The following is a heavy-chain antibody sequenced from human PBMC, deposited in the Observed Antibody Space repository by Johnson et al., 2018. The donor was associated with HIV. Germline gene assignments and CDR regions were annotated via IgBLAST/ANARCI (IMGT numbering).Heavy chain of an antibody. V-gene: IGHV3-30*04. CDR3: AKDSGVQGVMRTGAFDI. CDR2: ISFDGSNK. J-gene: IGHJ3*02. Sequence: QVQLVESGGGVVQPGRSLRLSCAASGFTFSSYAMHWVRQAPGKGLEWVAVISFDGSNKYYADSVKGRFTISRDNSKNTLYLQMNSLRAGDTAVYYCAKDSGVQGVMRTGAFDIWGQGTMVTVSS. CDR1: GFTFSSYA. D-gene: IGHD3-10*01.